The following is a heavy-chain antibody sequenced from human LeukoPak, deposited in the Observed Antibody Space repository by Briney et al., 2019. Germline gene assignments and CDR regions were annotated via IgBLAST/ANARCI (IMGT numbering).Heavy chain of an antibody. CDR3: ARWGSTSCYDS. CDR1: GFTFSTYA. V-gene: IGHV3-64*02. D-gene: IGHD2-2*01. CDR2: ISTDGFGK. Sequence: GGSPRVSCAASGFTFSTYAMRWGRQAPGKGRGYISAISTDGFGKYYADSVRGRFTTSRDNSTSMLYLQIGSLGPEDMAVYYCARWGSTSCYDSWGQGTLVTVSS. J-gene: IGHJ4*02.